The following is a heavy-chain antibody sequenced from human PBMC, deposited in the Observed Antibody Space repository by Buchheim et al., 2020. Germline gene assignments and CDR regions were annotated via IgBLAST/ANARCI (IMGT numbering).Heavy chain of an antibody. V-gene: IGHV3-7*01. CDR1: GFTFSSYW. Sequence: EVQLVESGGGLVQPGGSLRLSCAASGFTFSSYWMSWVRQAPGKGLEWVANIKQDGSEKYFVDSVKGRFTISRDNAKNSLYLQMNSLRAEDTAVYYCARDRIVLVPAATYYYGMDVWGQGTT. J-gene: IGHJ6*02. D-gene: IGHD2-2*01. CDR2: IKQDGSEK. CDR3: ARDRIVLVPAATYYYGMDV.